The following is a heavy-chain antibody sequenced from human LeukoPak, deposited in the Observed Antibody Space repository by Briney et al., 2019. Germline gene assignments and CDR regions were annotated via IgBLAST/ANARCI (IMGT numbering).Heavy chain of an antibody. J-gene: IGHJ4*02. CDR3: AREDILTGYGFDY. CDR2: ISYDGSNK. V-gene: IGHV3-30-3*01. D-gene: IGHD3-9*01. Sequence: PGRSLRLSCAASGFTFSSYAMHWVRQAPGKGLEWVAVISYDGSNKYYADSVKGRFTISRDNSKNTLYLQMNGLRAEDTAVYYCAREDILTGYGFDYWGQGTLVTVSS. CDR1: GFTFSSYA.